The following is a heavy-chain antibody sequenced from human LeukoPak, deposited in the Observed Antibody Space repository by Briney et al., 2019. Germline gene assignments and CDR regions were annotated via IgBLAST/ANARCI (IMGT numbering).Heavy chain of an antibody. D-gene: IGHD3-9*01. V-gene: IGHV3-23*01. Sequence: GGSLGLSCAASGFTFSSYAMSWVRQAPGKGLEWVSAISGSGGSTYYADSVKGRFTISRDNSKNTLYLQMNSLRAEDTAVYYCAEDGPPYYDILTGYPLNWGQGTLVTVSS. J-gene: IGHJ4*02. CDR1: GFTFSSYA. CDR2: ISGSGGST. CDR3: AEDGPPYYDILTGYPLN.